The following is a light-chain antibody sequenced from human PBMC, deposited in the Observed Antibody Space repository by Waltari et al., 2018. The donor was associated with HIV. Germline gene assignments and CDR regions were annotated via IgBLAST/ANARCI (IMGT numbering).Light chain of an antibody. CDR1: QSVSTS. Sequence: EIFLTQSPATLSVSPGDRATLSCRASQSVSTSLAWYQFKPGQAPRLRLRAASTRARGGPAMVRGSGSGAEFTLAISSLQSEDFALYYCQQYENWPYTFGQGTKVEIK. CDR2: AAS. CDR3: QQYENWPYT. J-gene: IGKJ2*01. V-gene: IGKV3-15*01.